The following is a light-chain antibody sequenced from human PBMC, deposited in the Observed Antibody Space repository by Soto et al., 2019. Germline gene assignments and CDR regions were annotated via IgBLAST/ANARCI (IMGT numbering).Light chain of an antibody. CDR3: QKYDAAPLT. V-gene: IGKV1-27*01. CDR1: QGISYY. Sequence: DIQMTQSPSSLSASVGDRVTITCRASQGISYYLAWYQQKPGKVPKLLIYAASNLRSGVPSRFSGSGSGTDFTLTISSLQPEDVATYYCQKYDAAPLTFGPGTKGDIK. J-gene: IGKJ3*01. CDR2: AAS.